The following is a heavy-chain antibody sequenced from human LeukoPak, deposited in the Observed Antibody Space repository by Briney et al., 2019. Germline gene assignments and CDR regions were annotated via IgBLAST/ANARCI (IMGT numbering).Heavy chain of an antibody. Sequence: SETLSPTCAVSGYSISSGYYWGWIRQPPGKGLEWIGSIYHSGSTYYNPSLKSRVTISVDTSKNQFSLKLSSVTAADTAVYYCARASGSGSFDDYWGQGTLVTVSS. V-gene: IGHV4-38-2*01. CDR3: ARASGSGSFDDY. D-gene: IGHD3-10*01. CDR2: IYHSGST. J-gene: IGHJ4*02. CDR1: GYSISSGYY.